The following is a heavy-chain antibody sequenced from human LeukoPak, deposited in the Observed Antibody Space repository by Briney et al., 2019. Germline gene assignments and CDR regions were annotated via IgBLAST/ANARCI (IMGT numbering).Heavy chain of an antibody. J-gene: IGHJ5*02. D-gene: IGHD3-10*01. CDR1: GGTFISYA. V-gene: IGHV1-69*01. CDR3: ARSKDYYGSGSNLNWFDP. CDR2: IIPIFGTA. Sequence: ASVKVSCKASGGTFISYAISWVRQAPGQGLEWMGGIIPIFGTANYAQKFQGRVTITGDESTSTAYMELSSLRSEDTAVYYCARSKDYYGSGSNLNWFDPWGQGTLVTVSS.